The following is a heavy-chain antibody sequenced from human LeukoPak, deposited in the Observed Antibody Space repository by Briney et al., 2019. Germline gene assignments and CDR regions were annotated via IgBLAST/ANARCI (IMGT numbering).Heavy chain of an antibody. V-gene: IGHV3-30*03. CDR3: ARVGGDPQRNDAFDI. D-gene: IGHD2-21*02. Sequence: GRSLRLSCAASGFTFSSYGMHWVRQAPGKGLEWVAVISYDGSNKYYADSVKGRFTISRDNAKNSLYLQMNSLRAEDTAVYYCARVGGDPQRNDAFDIWGQGTMVTVSS. J-gene: IGHJ3*02. CDR1: GFTFSSYG. CDR2: ISYDGSNK.